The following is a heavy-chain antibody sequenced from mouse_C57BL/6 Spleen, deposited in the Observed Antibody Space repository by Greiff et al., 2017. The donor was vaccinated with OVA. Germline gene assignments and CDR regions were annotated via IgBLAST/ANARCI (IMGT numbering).Heavy chain of an antibody. CDR1: GFNIKNTY. CDR2: IDAANGNP. J-gene: IGHJ4*01. V-gene: IGHV14-3*01. Sequence: EVQLQESVAELVRPGASVKLSCSASGFNIKNTYMHWVKQTPEQGLEWIGRIDAANGNPKYAPKLQGQATMTADTSYNTAYLQLSRLTSEDTAIYYCAKENAMDYWGQGTSVTVSS. CDR3: AKENAMDY.